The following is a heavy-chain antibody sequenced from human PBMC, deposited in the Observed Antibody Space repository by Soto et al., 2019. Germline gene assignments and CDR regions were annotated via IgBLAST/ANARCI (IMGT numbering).Heavy chain of an antibody. Sequence: QVQLVQSGAEVKKPGSSVKVSCKASGGTFSSYTISWVRQAPGQGLEWMGRIIPILGIANYAQKFQGRVTITADKAPSTAYMGLSSLRSEDTAVHYCARVGKAFFDYDSSGYSASEYFQHWGQGTLVTVSS. D-gene: IGHD3-22*01. J-gene: IGHJ1*01. CDR2: IIPILGIA. V-gene: IGHV1-69*02. CDR3: ARVGKAFFDYDSSGYSASEYFQH. CDR1: GGTFSSYT.